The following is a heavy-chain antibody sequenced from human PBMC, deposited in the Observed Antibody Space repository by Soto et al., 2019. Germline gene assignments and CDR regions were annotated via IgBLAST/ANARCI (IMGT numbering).Heavy chain of an antibody. CDR1: GGSFSRYY. V-gene: IGHV4-34*01. CDR3: ARGLSITNTFYYYYAMDV. Sequence: SETLSLTCAIYGGSFSRYYWNWIRQPPGEGLEWIGEINHSGSTNYNPSLKSRVTISVDTSRNQFSLKLSSVTAADTAVYYCARGLSITNTFYYYYAMDVWGQGTTVTVSS. CDR2: INHSGST. D-gene: IGHD2-8*01. J-gene: IGHJ6*02.